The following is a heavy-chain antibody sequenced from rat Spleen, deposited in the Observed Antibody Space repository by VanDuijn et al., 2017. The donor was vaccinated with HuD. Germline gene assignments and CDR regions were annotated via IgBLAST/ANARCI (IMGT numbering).Heavy chain of an antibody. J-gene: IGHJ2*01. V-gene: IGHV5-31*01. CDR3: ARPTTGIPFNY. CDR2: ISTSGGST. Sequence: EVRLVESGGGQVQPGRSLKLSCVASGFTFNNYWMTWIRQAPTAGLEWVASISTSGGSTYYRDSVKGRFTISRDNAKSTLYLQVDSLRSEDTAIYYCARPTTGIPFNYWGQGVMVTVSS. D-gene: IGHD1-9*01. CDR1: GFTFNNYW.